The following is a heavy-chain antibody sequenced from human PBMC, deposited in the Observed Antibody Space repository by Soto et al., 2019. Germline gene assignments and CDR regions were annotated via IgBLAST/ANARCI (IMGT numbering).Heavy chain of an antibody. Sequence: GASVEVSCKASGGTFSSYAISWVRQAPGQGLEWMGGIIPIFGTANYAQKFQGRVTITADESTSTAYMELSSLRSEDTAVYYCARRGLYYHDSSGYYPDAFDIWGQGTMVTVSS. CDR2: IIPIFGTA. J-gene: IGHJ3*02. V-gene: IGHV1-69*13. CDR1: GGTFSSYA. CDR3: ARRGLYYHDSSGYYPDAFDI. D-gene: IGHD3-22*01.